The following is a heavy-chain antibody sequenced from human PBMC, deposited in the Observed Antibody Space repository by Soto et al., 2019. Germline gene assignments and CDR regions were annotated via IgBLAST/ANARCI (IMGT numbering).Heavy chain of an antibody. J-gene: IGHJ4*02. CDR1: GFTFSSYA. CDR2: ISGSGGST. Sequence: LRLSCAASGFTFSSYAMSWVRQAPGKGLEWVSAISGSGGSTYYADSVKGRFTISRDNSKNTLYLQMNSLRAEDTAVYYCAKSSGATLGFDYWGQGTLVTVSS. D-gene: IGHD1-26*01. CDR3: AKSSGATLGFDY. V-gene: IGHV3-23*01.